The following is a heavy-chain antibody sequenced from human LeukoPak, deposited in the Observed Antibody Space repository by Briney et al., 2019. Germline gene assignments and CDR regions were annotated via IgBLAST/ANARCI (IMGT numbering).Heavy chain of an antibody. J-gene: IGHJ4*02. V-gene: IGHV3-21*01. CDR1: GFTFSSYS. D-gene: IGHD3-22*01. CDR3: ARASYYYDSSGMGVDY. Sequence: GGSLRLSCAASGFTFSSYSMNWVRQAPGKGLEWVSSISSSSSYICYADSVKGRFTISRDNAKNSLYLQMNSLRAEDTAVYYCARASYYYDSSGMGVDYWGQGTLVTVSS. CDR2: ISSSSSYI.